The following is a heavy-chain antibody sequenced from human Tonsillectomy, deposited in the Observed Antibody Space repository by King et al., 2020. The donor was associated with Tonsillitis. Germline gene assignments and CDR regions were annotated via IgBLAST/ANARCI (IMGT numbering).Heavy chain of an antibody. V-gene: IGHV3-21*01. Sequence: VQLVESGGGLVKPGGSLRLSCAASGFTFSSYSMNWVRQAPGKGLEWVSSISSSSSYIYYADSVKGRYTIARDNAKNSLYLQMNSLRAEDTAVYYCAKDDAFYIWGQGTMGTVSS. CDR1: GFTFSSYS. J-gene: IGHJ3*02. CDR3: AKDDAFYI. CDR2: ISSSSSYI.